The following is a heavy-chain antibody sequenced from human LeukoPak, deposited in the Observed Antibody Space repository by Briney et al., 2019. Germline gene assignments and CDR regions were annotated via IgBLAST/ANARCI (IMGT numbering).Heavy chain of an antibody. J-gene: IGHJ4*02. V-gene: IGHV3-49*03. CDR3: ARDLTGYGFDY. CDR2: IRSKAYGGTT. Sequence: GGSLRLSCTTSGFTFGDYAMSWFRQAPGKGLEWVGFIRSKAYGGTTEYAASVKGRFTISRDDSKSIAYLQMNSLKTEDTAVYYCARDLTGYGFDYWGQGTLVTVSS. D-gene: IGHD3-9*01. CDR1: GFTFGDYA.